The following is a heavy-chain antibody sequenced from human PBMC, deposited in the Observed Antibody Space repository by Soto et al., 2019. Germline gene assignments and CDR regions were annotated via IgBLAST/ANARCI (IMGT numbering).Heavy chain of an antibody. CDR1: GFTFSSYW. J-gene: IGHJ4*02. Sequence: EVQLVESGGGLVQPGGSLRLSCAASGFTFSSYWMHWVRQAPGKGLVWVSRINSDGSSTSYADSVKGRFTISRDNAKNPLYLQKNRLRAEDTAVYYCARDWGGELRDLDCWGQGTLVTVSS. V-gene: IGHV3-74*01. D-gene: IGHD1-26*01. CDR2: INSDGSST. CDR3: ARDWGGELRDLDC.